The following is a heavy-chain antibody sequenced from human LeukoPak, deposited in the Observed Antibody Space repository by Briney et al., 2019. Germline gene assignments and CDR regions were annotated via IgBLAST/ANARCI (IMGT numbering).Heavy chain of an antibody. D-gene: IGHD6-19*01. Sequence: SVKVSCKASGGTFSSYAISWVRQAPGQGLEWMGGIIPIFGTANYAQKFQGRVTMTRDTSTSTVYMELSSLRSEDTAVYYCARAGIAVAEFDYWGQGTLVTVSS. CDR2: IIPIFGTA. CDR3: ARAGIAVAEFDY. V-gene: IGHV1-69*05. J-gene: IGHJ4*02. CDR1: GGTFSSYA.